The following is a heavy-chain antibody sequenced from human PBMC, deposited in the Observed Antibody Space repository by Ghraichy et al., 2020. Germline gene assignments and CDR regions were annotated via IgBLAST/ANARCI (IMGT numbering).Heavy chain of an antibody. CDR3: ARSRGYSYGYFDY. CDR2: IIPIFGTA. CDR1: GGTFSSYA. Sequence: SVKVACKASGGTFSSYAISWVRQAPGQGLEWMGGIIPIFGTANYAQKFQGRVTITADESTSTAYMELSSLRSEDTAVYYCARSRGYSYGYFDYWGQGTLVTGSS. D-gene: IGHD5-18*01. V-gene: IGHV1-69*13. J-gene: IGHJ4*02.